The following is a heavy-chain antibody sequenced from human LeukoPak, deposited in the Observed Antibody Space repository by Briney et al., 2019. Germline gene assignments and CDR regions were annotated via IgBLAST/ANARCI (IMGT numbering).Heavy chain of an antibody. Sequence: ASVKVSCKASGGTFSSYAISWVRQAPGQGLEWMGGIIPIFGTANYAQKFQGRVTITADESTSTAYMELSSLRSEDTAVYYCASPGYSGYDFRGMYYYYYGMDVWGQGTTVTVSS. CDR1: GGTFSSYA. J-gene: IGHJ6*02. D-gene: IGHD5-12*01. CDR2: IIPIFGTA. CDR3: ASPGYSGYDFRGMYYYYYGMDV. V-gene: IGHV1-69*13.